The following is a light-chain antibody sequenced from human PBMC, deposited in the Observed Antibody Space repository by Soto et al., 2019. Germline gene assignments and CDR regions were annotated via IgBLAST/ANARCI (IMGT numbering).Light chain of an antibody. V-gene: IGLV2-14*01. CDR3: FSYTSSGTYV. Sequence: QSALTQPASVSGSPGHSITISCTGTSSDVGNYKYVSWYQQHPGKAPKLMIYEVSNRPSGVSNRFSGSKSGNTASLTISGLQAEDETDYSCFSYTSSGTYVFGTGTKLTVL. J-gene: IGLJ1*01. CDR2: EVS. CDR1: SSDVGNYKY.